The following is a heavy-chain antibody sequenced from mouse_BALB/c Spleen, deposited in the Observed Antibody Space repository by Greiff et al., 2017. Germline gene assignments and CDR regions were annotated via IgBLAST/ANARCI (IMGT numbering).Heavy chain of an antibody. J-gene: IGHJ2*01. V-gene: IGHV1-80*01. D-gene: IGHD1-1*01. CDR1: GYAFSSYW. Sequence: QVQLQQSGAELVRPGSSVKISCKASGYAFSSYWMNWVKQRPGQGLEWIGQIYPGDGDTNYNGKFKGKATLTADKSSSTAYMQLSSLTSEDSAVYFCARSDYSGSSPPFDYWGQGTTLTVSS. CDR2: IYPGDGDT. CDR3: ARSDYSGSSPPFDY.